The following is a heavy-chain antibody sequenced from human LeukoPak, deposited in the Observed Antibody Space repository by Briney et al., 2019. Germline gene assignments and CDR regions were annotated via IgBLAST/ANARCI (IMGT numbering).Heavy chain of an antibody. V-gene: IGHV4-4*08. CDR2: IYTSGST. CDR1: GGSISSYY. D-gene: IGHD3-10*01. J-gene: IGHJ4*02. CDR3: KADYYGSGSYKDY. Sequence: SETLSLTCTVSGGSISSYYWSWIRQPPGKGLEWIGRIYTSGSTNYNPSLKSRVTISVDTSKNQFSLKLSSVTAADTAVYYCKADYYGSGSYKDYWGQGTLVTVSS.